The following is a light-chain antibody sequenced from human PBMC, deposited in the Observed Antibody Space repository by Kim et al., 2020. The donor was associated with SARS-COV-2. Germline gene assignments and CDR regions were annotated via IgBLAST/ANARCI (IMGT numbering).Light chain of an antibody. J-gene: IGLJ1*01. Sequence: KTDSITSGGSNIGSKRVHWYQQKPGQAPVLVIYYDSDRPSGLPERFSGSNSGNTATLTISRVEAGDEADYYCQVWDNSSDHPPYVFGTGTKVTVL. V-gene: IGLV3-21*04. CDR3: QVWDNSSDHPPYV. CDR2: YDS. CDR1: NIGSKR.